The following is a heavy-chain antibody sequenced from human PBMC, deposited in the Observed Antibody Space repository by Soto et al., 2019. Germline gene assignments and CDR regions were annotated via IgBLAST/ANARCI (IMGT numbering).Heavy chain of an antibody. CDR2: IFFTGSA. CDR1: GGSVSTGSYD. Sequence: PSETLSLTCTVSGGSVSTGSYDWSWIRQPPGKGLEWIGKIFFTGSAHYNPSLRNRVTTSVDTSKDQFSLTLTSVTAADTAVYYCARDGHGMDVWGQGTTVTV. CDR3: ARDGHGMDV. J-gene: IGHJ6*02. V-gene: IGHV4-61*01.